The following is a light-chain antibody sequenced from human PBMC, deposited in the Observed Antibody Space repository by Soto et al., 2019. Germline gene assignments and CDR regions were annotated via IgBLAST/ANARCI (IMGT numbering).Light chain of an antibody. CDR3: QQYSSAWT. J-gene: IGKJ1*01. V-gene: IGKV1-5*03. CDR1: QAISDN. Sequence: ASQAISDNLAWYQQKPVKAPKLLIYTASNLEGVVPSRFSGSGSGTEFTLTISSRQPDDFATYYCQQYSSAWTFGQGTKVDIK. CDR2: TAS.